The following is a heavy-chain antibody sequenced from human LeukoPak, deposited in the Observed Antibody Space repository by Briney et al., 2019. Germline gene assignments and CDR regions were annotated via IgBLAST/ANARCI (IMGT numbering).Heavy chain of an antibody. CDR2: INPSGGST. J-gene: IGHJ4*02. CDR1: GYTFTDQY. V-gene: IGHV1-46*01. CDR3: ARDLGGYSDY. Sequence: ASVKVSCKASGYTFTDQYMHWVRQAPGQGLEWMGIINPSGGSTSYAQKFQGRVTMTRDMSTSTVYVELSSLRSEDTAVYYCARDLGGYSDYWGQGTLVTVSS. D-gene: IGHD2-15*01.